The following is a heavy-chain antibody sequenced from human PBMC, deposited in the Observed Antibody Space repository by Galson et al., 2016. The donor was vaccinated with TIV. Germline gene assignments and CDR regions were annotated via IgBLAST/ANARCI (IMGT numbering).Heavy chain of an antibody. D-gene: IGHD3-3*01. J-gene: IGHJ4*02. CDR1: GDSASSTSAA. V-gene: IGHV6-1*01. CDR2: TYYRSTWYN. CDR3: AGGAPSVFGVIMTLDY. Sequence: CAISGDSASSTSAAWNWIRQSPSRGLEWLGRTYYRSTWYNDYAASLKRRITINPDTSKNQFSLQLTSVTPEDAAVYYCAGGAPSVFGVIMTLDYWGQGTLVTVSS.